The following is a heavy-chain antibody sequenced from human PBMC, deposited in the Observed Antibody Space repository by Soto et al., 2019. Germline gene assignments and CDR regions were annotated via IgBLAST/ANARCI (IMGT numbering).Heavy chain of an antibody. D-gene: IGHD6-19*01. CDR1: GFTFSSYA. Sequence: GGSLRLSCAASGFTFSSYAMHWVRQAPGKGLEWVAVISYDGSNKYYADSVKGRFTISRDNSKNTLYLQMNSLRAEDTAVYYCARGGWRPKTYYYYGMDVWGQGTTVT. CDR3: ARGGWRPKTYYYYGMDV. J-gene: IGHJ6*02. V-gene: IGHV3-30-3*01. CDR2: ISYDGSNK.